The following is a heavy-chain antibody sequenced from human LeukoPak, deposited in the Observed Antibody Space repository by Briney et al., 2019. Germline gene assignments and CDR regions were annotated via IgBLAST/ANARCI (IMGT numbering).Heavy chain of an antibody. CDR1: GYTFTTYL. Sequence: GASVKVSFTASGYTFTTYLIHWVGQAPGQGVERLGDINTSSGGTNYVQKFQGRVTMTRDTTTRTVYMEMRSVREEDTAGYMSGRDPANGMPDSFVIWGQGTMLTVSS. V-gene: IGHV1-46*01. J-gene: IGHJ3*02. CDR2: INTSSGGT. D-gene: IGHD1-26*01. CDR3: GRDPANGMPDSFVI.